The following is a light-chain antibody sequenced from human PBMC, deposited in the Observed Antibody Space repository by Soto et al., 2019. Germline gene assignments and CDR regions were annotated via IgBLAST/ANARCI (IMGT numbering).Light chain of an antibody. J-gene: IGKJ1*01. Sequence: DIQITQSPSTLSASAVDRVTITCRASQSISSWLAWYQQKPGKAPKLLIYKASSLESGVPSRFSGSGSGTEFTLTISSLQPDDFATYYCQQYNSYSKTCGQGTKGDNK. V-gene: IGKV1-5*03. CDR1: QSISSW. CDR3: QQYNSYSKT. CDR2: KAS.